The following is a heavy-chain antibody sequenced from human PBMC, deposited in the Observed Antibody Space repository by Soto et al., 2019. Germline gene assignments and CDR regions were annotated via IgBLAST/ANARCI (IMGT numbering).Heavy chain of an antibody. J-gene: IGHJ6*03. V-gene: IGHV3-9*01. CDR1: GFTFDDYG. CDR3: AKARIRGIEDYMDV. Sequence: VQLVESGGALVQPGRSLRLSCAVSGFTFDDYGMHWVRQAPGKGLEWVSGISWNSGSMGYADSVKGRFTISRDNSKNSLYLQMNSLRPEDTALYHCAKARIRGIEDYMDVWGKGTTVTVSS. D-gene: IGHD2-15*01. CDR2: ISWNSGSM.